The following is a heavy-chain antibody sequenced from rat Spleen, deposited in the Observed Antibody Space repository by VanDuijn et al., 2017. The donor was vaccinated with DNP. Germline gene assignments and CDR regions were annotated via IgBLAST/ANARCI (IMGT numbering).Heavy chain of an antibody. CDR3: TREEPRVLYYFSSLFDY. V-gene: IGHV2-6*01. J-gene: IGHJ2*01. CDR2: ISNSGIT. D-gene: IGHD1-2*01. CDR1: GFSLASYT. Sequence: QVQLEESGPGLMQPSQTLSLTCTVSGFSLASYTVSWIRQLPGKGLDWIAAISNSGITYYNSALKSRLSISRDTSKSQVFLNMDSLQTEDTAIYFCTREEPRVLYYFSSLFDYWGQGVMVTVSS.